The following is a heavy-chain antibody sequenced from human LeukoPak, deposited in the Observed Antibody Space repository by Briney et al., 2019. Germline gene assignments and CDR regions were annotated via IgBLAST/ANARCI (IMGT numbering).Heavy chain of an antibody. CDR2: IYYSGST. V-gene: IGHV4-30-4*08. Sequence: SETLSLTCTVSGGSISSGDYYWSWIRQPPGKGLEWIGYIYYSGSTYYNPSLKCRVTISVDTSKNQFSLKLSSVTAADTAVYYCARVLGYCSSTSCPAVHSYAFDTWGQGTMVTVSS. CDR3: ARVLGYCSSTSCPAVHSYAFDT. J-gene: IGHJ3*02. D-gene: IGHD2-2*01. CDR1: GGSISSGDYY.